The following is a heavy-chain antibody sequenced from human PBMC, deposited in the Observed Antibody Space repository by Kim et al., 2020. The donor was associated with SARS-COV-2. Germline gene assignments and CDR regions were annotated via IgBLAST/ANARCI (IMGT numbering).Heavy chain of an antibody. Sequence: KGRFTISRDNSKNTLYLQMNSLRAEDTAVYYCAREFYDFWSGYYNNWFDPWGQGTLVTVSS. CDR3: AREFYDFWSGYYNNWFDP. D-gene: IGHD3-3*01. V-gene: IGHV3-30*01. J-gene: IGHJ5*02.